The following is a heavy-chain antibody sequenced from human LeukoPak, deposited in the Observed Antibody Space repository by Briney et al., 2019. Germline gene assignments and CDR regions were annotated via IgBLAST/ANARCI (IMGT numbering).Heavy chain of an antibody. CDR1: GGSVSGYH. J-gene: IGHJ4*02. CDR3: ARVTAAGGGFDH. D-gene: IGHD2-15*01. Sequence: PSETLSLTCTVSGGSVSGYHWSWIPQPPGQGLECIGHIYFTGSTTYNSSLKSRVTISVDTSQNQFSLSLTSVTSADTAVYYCARVTAAGGGFDHWGQGTLVTVSS. V-gene: IGHV4-59*02. CDR2: IYFTGST.